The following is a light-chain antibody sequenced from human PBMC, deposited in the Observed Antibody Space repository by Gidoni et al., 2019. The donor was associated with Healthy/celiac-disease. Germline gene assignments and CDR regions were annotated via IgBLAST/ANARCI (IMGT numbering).Light chain of an antibody. CDR3: QQYCSSPLT. Sequence: DSGLTQSTGTLSLSTGERATLSCRSSQCVRSSYLAWYQQKPGQAPRLLIYGASSRSTFIPDMFSVSWSATDFTLTISRLEPEYCAFYYCQQYCSSPLTFGGGTKVEIK. V-gene: IGKV3-20*01. CDR2: GAS. CDR1: QCVRSSY. J-gene: IGKJ4*01.